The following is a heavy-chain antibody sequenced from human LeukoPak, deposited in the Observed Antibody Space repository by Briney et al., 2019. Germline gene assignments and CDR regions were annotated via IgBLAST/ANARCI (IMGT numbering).Heavy chain of an antibody. Sequence: SVKVSCKASGGTFSSYAISWVRQAPGQGLEWMGRIIPILGIANYVQKFQGRVTITADKSTSTAYMELSSLRSEDTAVYYCARDAGYSYGRGAFDIWGQGTMVTVSS. CDR2: IIPILGIA. D-gene: IGHD5-18*01. J-gene: IGHJ3*02. CDR1: GGTFSSYA. CDR3: ARDAGYSYGRGAFDI. V-gene: IGHV1-69*04.